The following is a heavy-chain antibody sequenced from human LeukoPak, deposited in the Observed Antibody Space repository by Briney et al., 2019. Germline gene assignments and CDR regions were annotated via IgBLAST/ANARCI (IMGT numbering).Heavy chain of an antibody. CDR1: GFTFSSYW. Sequence: HPGGSLRLSCAASGFTFSSYWMSWFRQAPGKGLEWVANIKKDGSEKYYVDSVKGRFTISRDNAKNSLYLQMNSLRAEDTAVYYCARVRLWFGELIRYYGMDVWGQGTTVTVSS. CDR2: IKKDGSEK. J-gene: IGHJ6*02. CDR3: ARVRLWFGELIRYYGMDV. D-gene: IGHD3-10*01. V-gene: IGHV3-7*01.